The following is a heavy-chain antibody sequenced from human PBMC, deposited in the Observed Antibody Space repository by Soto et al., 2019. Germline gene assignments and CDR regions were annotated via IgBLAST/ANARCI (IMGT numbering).Heavy chain of an antibody. V-gene: IGHV1-3*01. CDR1: GYTFTSYA. CDR3: ARVPFGGGSYRFPGHTRLNSDHDDY. Sequence: ASVKVSCKASGYTFTSYAMHWVRQAPGQRLEWMGWINAGNGNTKYSQKFQGRVTITADESTSTAYMELSSLRSEDTAVYYCARVPFGGGSYRFPGHTRLNSDHDDYWGQGTLVTVSS. D-gene: IGHD3-16*02. J-gene: IGHJ4*02. CDR2: INAGNGNT.